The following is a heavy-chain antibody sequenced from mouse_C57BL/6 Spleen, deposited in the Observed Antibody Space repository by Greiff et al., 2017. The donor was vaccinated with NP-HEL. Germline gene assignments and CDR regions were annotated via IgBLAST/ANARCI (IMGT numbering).Heavy chain of an antibody. J-gene: IGHJ3*01. CDR3: TREQGKRFAY. V-gene: IGHV5-9-1*02. CDR1: GFTFSSYA. Sequence: EVKLMESGEGLVKPGGSLKLSCAASGFTFSSYAMSWVRQTPEKRLEWVAYISSGGDYIYYVDTVKGRFTISRDNARNTLYLQMSSLKSEDTAMYYCTREQGKRFAYWGQGTLVTVSA. CDR2: ISSGGDYI.